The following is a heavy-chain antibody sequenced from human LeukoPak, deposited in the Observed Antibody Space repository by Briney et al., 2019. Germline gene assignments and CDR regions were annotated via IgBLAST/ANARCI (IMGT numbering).Heavy chain of an antibody. CDR3: ARDHYYDSSGYFLGY. D-gene: IGHD3-22*01. V-gene: IGHV3-11*01. CDR1: GFTFSDYY. Sequence: GGSLRLSCAASGFTFSDYYMSWIRQAPGKGLEWVSYISGSGSTIYYADSVKGRFTISRDSAKNSLYLQMNSLRAEDTAVYYCARDHYYDSSGYFLGYWGQGTLVTVSS. J-gene: IGHJ4*02. CDR2: ISGSGSTI.